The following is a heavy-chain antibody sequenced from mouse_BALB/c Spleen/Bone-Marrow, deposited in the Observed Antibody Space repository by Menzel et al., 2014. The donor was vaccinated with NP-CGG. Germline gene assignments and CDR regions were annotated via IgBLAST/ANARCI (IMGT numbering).Heavy chain of an antibody. J-gene: IGHJ3*01. CDR2: IRNKANGYTT. Sequence: EVKLVESGGGLVQPGGSLRLSCATSGFTFTDYYMSWVRQPPGKALEWLGFIRNKANGYTTEYSASVKGRFTISRDNSQGILYLQMNTLRAEDSATYYCARGWITTGFAYWGQGTLVTVSA. CDR1: GFTFTDYY. V-gene: IGHV7-3*02. D-gene: IGHD1-1*01. CDR3: ARGWITTGFAY.